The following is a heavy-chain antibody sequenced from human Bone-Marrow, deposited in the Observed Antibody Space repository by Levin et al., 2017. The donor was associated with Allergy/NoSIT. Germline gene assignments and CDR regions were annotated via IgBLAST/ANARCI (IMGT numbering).Heavy chain of an antibody. J-gene: IGHJ4*02. V-gene: IGHV3-23*01. CDR2: ISGSGSNT. CDR1: GLIFSNYA. Sequence: GGSLKLSCAASGLIFSNYAMNWVRQAPGKGLEWVSQISGSGSNTHYADSVRGRFTFSRDNSNNTVYLQMNSLRADDTAVYYCAGYDTSGYHSPFDYWGQGTLVTVSS. CDR3: AGYDTSGYHSPFDY. D-gene: IGHD3-22*01.